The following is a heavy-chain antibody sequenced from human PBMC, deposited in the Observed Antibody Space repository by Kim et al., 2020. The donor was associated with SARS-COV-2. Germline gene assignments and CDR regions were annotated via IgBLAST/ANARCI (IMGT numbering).Heavy chain of an antibody. CDR3: ARFRWFGESWFDL. CDR1: GGSISSSNW. V-gene: IGHV4-4*02. Sequence: SETLSLTCAVSGGSISSSNWWSWVRQPPGKGLEWFGVIHHSGSTNYNPSAKSRVTISVDKSKNQFSLKLSSVTAADTAVYYCARFRWFGESWFDLWGQGTLVTVSS. CDR2: IHHSGST. D-gene: IGHD3-10*01. J-gene: IGHJ5*02.